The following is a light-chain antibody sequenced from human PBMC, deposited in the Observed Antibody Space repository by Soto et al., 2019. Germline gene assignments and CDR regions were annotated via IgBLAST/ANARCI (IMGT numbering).Light chain of an antibody. Sequence: DIQMTQSPSSLSASVGDRVTITCRASQSISGFLNWYQQKPGKAPKLLIYAASSLQSGVPSRFSGSGSGTDFTLTISSLQPEDFATYFCQQSYSYPRTLGQGTKV. CDR1: QSISGF. CDR2: AAS. V-gene: IGKV1-39*01. CDR3: QQSYSYPRT. J-gene: IGKJ1*01.